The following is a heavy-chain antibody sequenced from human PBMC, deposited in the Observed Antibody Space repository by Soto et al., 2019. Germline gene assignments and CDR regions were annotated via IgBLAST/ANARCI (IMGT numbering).Heavy chain of an antibody. CDR2: ILHIVST. CDR3: ASGFDSDGLYNGGHP. D-gene: IGHD3-22*01. J-gene: IGHJ5*02. V-gene: IGHV4-4*02. Sequence: VQLQESGPGLVKPSGTLSLTCTVSGGSISTTNWWSWVRQSPGKGLEWIGDILHIVSTNYNPSLKSRVTVSIDKSKNQFALRLSSVTGADTGVYYCASGFDSDGLYNGGHPWGQGTLVSVSS. CDR1: GGSISTTNW.